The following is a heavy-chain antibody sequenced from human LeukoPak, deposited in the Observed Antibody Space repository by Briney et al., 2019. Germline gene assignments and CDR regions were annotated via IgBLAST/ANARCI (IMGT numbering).Heavy chain of an antibody. V-gene: IGHV3-7*05. CDR3: AIWGSGWQFDY. J-gene: IGHJ4*02. Sequence: GGSLRLSCAASGFTFSSYEMNWVRQAPGKGLQWVAHIKGDGSDKYYVDSLKGRFTISRDNAKTSLYLQMDSLRAEDTAVYYCAIWGSGWQFDYWGPGTLVSVSS. CDR2: IKGDGSDK. CDR1: GFTFSSYE. D-gene: IGHD6-19*01.